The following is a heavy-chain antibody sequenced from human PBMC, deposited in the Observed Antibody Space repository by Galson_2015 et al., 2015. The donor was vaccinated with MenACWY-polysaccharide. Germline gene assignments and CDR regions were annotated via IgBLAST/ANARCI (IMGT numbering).Heavy chain of an antibody. V-gene: IGHV3-30*18. CDR3: AKARLRSSSRWSAYCHYCMDV. D-gene: IGHD6-13*01. Sequence: SLRLSCAASGFTFSSYGIHWVRQAPGKGLEWVAVISSDGSTKYYADSVKGRFTISRDNSKNTLYLQMNSLRAEDTAVYYCAKARLRSSSRWSAYCHYCMDVWGQGTTVTVSS. J-gene: IGHJ6*02. CDR1: GFTFSSYG. CDR2: ISSDGSTK.